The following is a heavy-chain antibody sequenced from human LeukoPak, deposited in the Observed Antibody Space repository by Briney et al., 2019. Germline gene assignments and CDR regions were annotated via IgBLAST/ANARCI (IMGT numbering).Heavy chain of an antibody. D-gene: IGHD6-13*01. V-gene: IGHV3-48*03. CDR3: AKGSRSSSWTFDP. J-gene: IGHJ5*02. CDR1: GFTLSSYE. CDR2: ISDSGSTT. Sequence: GGSLRLSCAASGFTLSSYEMNWVRQAPGKGLEWISYISDSGSTTYYADSVKGRFTISRDNSKNTLYLQMNSLRAEDTAVYYCAKGSRSSSWTFDPWGQGTLVTVSS.